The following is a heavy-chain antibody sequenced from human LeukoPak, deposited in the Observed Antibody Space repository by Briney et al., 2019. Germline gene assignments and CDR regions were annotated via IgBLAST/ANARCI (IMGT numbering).Heavy chain of an antibody. CDR3: ARADSGTMGAVDY. CDR2: IIPIFGTA. V-gene: IGHV1-69*05. D-gene: IGHD1-7*01. Sequence: SMKVLFQAFGGPFSSYGNSLVRPAPGQGLELIGGIIPIFGTANYAQKFQGRVTITTDESTSTAYMELSSLRSEDTAVYYCARADSGTMGAVDYWGQGTLVTVSS. CDR1: GGPFSSYG. J-gene: IGHJ4*02.